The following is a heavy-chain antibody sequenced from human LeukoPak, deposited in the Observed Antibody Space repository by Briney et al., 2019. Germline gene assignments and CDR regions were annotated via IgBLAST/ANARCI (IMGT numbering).Heavy chain of an antibody. D-gene: IGHD3-10*01. V-gene: IGHV1-24*01. CDR2: FDPEDGET. J-gene: IGHJ2*01. CDR1: GYTLTELS. CDR3: ATDPYGLKSWYLDL. Sequence: GASVKVSCEVSGYTLTELSMHWVRQAPGKGPEWMGGFDPEDGETIYAQKFQGRVTMTEDTSTDTAYMELSSLRSEDTAVYYCATDPYGLKSWYLDLWGRGTLVTVSS.